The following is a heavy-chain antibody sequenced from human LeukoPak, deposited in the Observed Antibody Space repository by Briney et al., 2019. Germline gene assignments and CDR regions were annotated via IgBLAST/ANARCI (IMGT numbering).Heavy chain of an antibody. CDR3: ASDPKSGYVLVY. Sequence: ASVKVSFKASGYSFTRYGISWVRQAPGQGLEWMGWISAYNGNTKYAQKLQGRVTMTTDTSTSTAFMELRSLRSDDTAVYYCASDPKSGYVLVYWGQGTLVTVSS. V-gene: IGHV1-18*01. D-gene: IGHD5-12*01. CDR1: GYSFTRYG. J-gene: IGHJ4*02. CDR2: ISAYNGNT.